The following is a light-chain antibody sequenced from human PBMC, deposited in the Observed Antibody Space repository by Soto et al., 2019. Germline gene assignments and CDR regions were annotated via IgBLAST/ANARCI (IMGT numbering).Light chain of an antibody. J-gene: IGKJ4*02. CDR1: QSISSY. Sequence: DFPMTPSLSSISASVGGAGPSTNRASQSISSYLNWYQQKPGKAPKLLIYAASSLQSGVPSRFSGSRSGPDFTLTISSLQPEDFATYYCQQSDSSPPTFGGGTKVDIK. CDR3: QQSDSSPPT. V-gene: IGKV1-39*01. CDR2: AAS.